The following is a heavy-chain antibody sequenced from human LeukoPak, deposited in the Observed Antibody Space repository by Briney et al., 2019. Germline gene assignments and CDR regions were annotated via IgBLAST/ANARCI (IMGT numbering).Heavy chain of an antibody. D-gene: IGHD2-2*01. V-gene: IGHV3-21*01. J-gene: IGHJ6*02. CDR3: ARDPAYCSSTSCHYGMDV. CDR2: ISSSSSYI. Sequence: PGGSLRLSCAASGFTFSSYAMSWVRQAPGKGLEWVSSISSSSSYIYYADSVKGRFTISGDNAKNSLYLQMNSLRAEDTAVYYCARDPAYCSSTSCHYGMDVWGQGTTVTVSS. CDR1: GFTFSSYA.